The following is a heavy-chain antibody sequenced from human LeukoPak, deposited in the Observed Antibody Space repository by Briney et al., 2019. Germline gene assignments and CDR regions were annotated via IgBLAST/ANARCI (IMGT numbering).Heavy chain of an antibody. CDR2: IAYDGSNK. D-gene: IGHD6-6*01. CDR3: TKASSSSSFDAFDI. CDR1: GFTFRTYC. Sequence: GGSLRLSCAASGFTFRTYCMHWVRQAPAKGLEWVAVIAYDGSNKYYADSVKGRFTISRDNSKNTLFLQMNSLTAEDTAVYYCTKASSSSSFDAFDIWGQGSMVTVSS. J-gene: IGHJ3*02. V-gene: IGHV3-30-3*01.